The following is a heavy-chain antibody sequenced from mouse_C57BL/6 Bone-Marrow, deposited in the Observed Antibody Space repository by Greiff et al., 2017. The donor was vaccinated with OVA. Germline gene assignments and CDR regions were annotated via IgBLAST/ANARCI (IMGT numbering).Heavy chain of an antibody. J-gene: IGHJ1*03. CDR1: GFTFSDFY. CDR2: SRNKANDYTT. D-gene: IGHD1-1*01. Sequence: DVKLVESGGGLVQSGRSLRLSCATSGFTFSDFYMEWVRQAPGKGLEWIAASRNKANDYTTEYSASVKGRFIVSRDTSQSILYLQMNALRAEDTAIYYCARGYYGSSYWYFDVWGTGTTVTVSS. V-gene: IGHV7-1*01. CDR3: ARGYYGSSYWYFDV.